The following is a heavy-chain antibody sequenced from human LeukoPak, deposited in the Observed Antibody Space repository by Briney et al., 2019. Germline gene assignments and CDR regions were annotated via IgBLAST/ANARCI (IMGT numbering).Heavy chain of an antibody. CDR2: INHSGST. D-gene: IGHD4-17*01. Sequence: PSETLSLTCAVYGGSFSGYYWSWIRQPPGKGLEWIGEINHSGSTNYNPSLKSRVTISVDTSKNQFSLKLSSVTAADTAVYYCARRKSTVTTFVDYWGQGTLVTVSS. J-gene: IGHJ4*02. CDR3: ARRKSTVTTFVDY. CDR1: GGSFSGYY. V-gene: IGHV4-34*01.